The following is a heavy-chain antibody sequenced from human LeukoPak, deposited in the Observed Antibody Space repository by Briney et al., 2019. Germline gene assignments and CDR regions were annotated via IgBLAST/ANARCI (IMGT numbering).Heavy chain of an antibody. Sequence: GGSLRLSCTASGLTFGDYAMSWVRQAPGKGLEWVSAISGSGGSTYYADSVKGRFTISRDNSKNTLYLQMNSLRAEDTAVYYCAKDTREWELLVDYWGQGTLVTVSS. CDR1: GLTFGDYA. CDR2: ISGSGGST. D-gene: IGHD1-26*01. J-gene: IGHJ4*02. CDR3: AKDTREWELLVDY. V-gene: IGHV3-23*01.